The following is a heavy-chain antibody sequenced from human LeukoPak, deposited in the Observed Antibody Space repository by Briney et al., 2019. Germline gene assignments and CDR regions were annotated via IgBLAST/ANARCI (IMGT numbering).Heavy chain of an antibody. CDR2: FSGSGGST. J-gene: IGHJ6*03. Sequence: GGSLRLSCAASGFTFSSYAMSWVRKAPGKGLEWVSAFSGSGGSTYYADSVKGRFTISRDNSKNTLYLQMNSLRAEDTAVYYCAKGPRTTVTTERVRKHYYYYYMDVWGKGTTVTVSS. CDR1: GFTFSSYA. CDR3: AKGPRTTVTTERVRKHYYYYYMDV. D-gene: IGHD4-17*01. V-gene: IGHV3-23*01.